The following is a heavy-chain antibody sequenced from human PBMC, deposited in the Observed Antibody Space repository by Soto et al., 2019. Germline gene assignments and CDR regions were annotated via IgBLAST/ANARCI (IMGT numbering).Heavy chain of an antibody. CDR1: VVPFFSYY. D-gene: IGHD2-8*02. CDR3: AKETDTGGGVFDF. Sequence: VVSLILSCSASVVPFFSYYITWVRQAPVKGLEWVSTILVDVRTFYVDSVKGLFTIYRDNSRNTVYLQMNSLTAGDTGLYYCAKETDTGGGVFDFCGKGTMVSGSS. V-gene: IGHV3-23*01. J-gene: IGHJ3*01. CDR2: ILVDVRT.